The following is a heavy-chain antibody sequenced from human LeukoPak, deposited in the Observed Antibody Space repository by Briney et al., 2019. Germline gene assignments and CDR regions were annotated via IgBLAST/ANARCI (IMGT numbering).Heavy chain of an antibody. CDR2: IYHSGST. Sequence: SETLSLTCAVSGGSISSGGYSWSWIRQPPGKGLEWIGYIYHSGSTYYNPSLKSRVTISVDRSKNQFSLKLSSVTAADTAVYYCARAQYYYGSGSYFDYWGQGTLVTVSS. D-gene: IGHD3-10*01. V-gene: IGHV4-30-2*01. CDR1: GGSISSGGYS. CDR3: ARAQYYYGSGSYFDY. J-gene: IGHJ4*02.